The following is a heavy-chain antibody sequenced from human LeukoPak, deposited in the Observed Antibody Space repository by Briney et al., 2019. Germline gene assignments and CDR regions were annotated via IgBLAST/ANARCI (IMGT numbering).Heavy chain of an antibody. CDR3: ARRLVRGSSVTAFDI. CDR2: IYPGDSDT. V-gene: IGHV5-51*01. J-gene: IGHJ3*02. D-gene: IGHD1-26*01. Sequence: PGESLKISCKGSGYSFTSYWIGWVRQMPGRGLEWMGIIYPGDSDTRYSPSFQGQVTTSADKSISTAYLQWSSLKASDTAMYYCARRLVRGSSVTAFDIWGQGTMVTVSS. CDR1: GYSFTSYW.